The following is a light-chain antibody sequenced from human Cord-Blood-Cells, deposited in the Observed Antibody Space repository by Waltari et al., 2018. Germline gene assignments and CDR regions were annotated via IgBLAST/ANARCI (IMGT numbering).Light chain of an antibody. CDR1: QSISSY. CDR3: QQSYSTPFT. J-gene: IGKJ3*01. CDR2: AAS. V-gene: IGKV1-39*01. Sequence: DIQMTQSPSSLSASVGDRVTITCRASQSISSYLNWYQQKPGKAPKLLIYAASSLQSGVPSRFSGSGSGTDFTLTISSLQPEDFATYYCQQSYSTPFTFGPDTKVDIK.